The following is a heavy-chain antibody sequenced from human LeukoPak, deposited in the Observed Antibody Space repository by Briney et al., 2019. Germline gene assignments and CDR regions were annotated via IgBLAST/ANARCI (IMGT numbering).Heavy chain of an antibody. Sequence: ASVKVSCKASGYTFTSYDINWVRQATGQGLEWMGWMNPNSGNTGYAQKFQGRVTITRNTSISTAYMELSSLRSEDTAVYYCAGGRSRENWFDPWGQGTLVTVSS. V-gene: IGHV1-8*03. CDR3: AGGRSRENWFDP. J-gene: IGHJ5*02. CDR1: GYTFTSYD. CDR2: MNPNSGNT.